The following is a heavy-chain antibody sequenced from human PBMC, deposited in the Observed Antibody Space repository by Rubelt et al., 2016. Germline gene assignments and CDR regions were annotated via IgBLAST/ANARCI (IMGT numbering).Heavy chain of an antibody. J-gene: IGHJ6*02. CDR2: ISSNGGST. CDR1: FTFSSYA. CDR3: ARVAPSPGPSRYYGMDV. Sequence: FTFSSYAMHWVRQAPGKGLEYVSAISSNGGSTYYADSVKGRFTISRDNSKNTLYLQMSSLRAEDTAVYYCARVAPSPGPSRYYGMDVWGQGTTVTVSS. V-gene: IGHV3-64D*06. D-gene: IGHD2/OR15-2a*01.